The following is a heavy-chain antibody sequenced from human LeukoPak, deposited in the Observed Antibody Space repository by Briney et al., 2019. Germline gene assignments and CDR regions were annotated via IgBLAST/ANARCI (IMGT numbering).Heavy chain of an antibody. V-gene: IGHV1-2*02. Sequence: ASVKVSCKASGYSFSGYYLHWVRQAPGQGLEWMGWINPHSGGTNYAQKFQGRVTMTRDTSISTAYMEVRNLRSDDTAVFYCARISQQQLGAFDIWGQGTMVTVSS. J-gene: IGHJ3*02. CDR2: INPHSGGT. CDR1: GYSFSGYY. D-gene: IGHD6-13*01. CDR3: ARISQQQLGAFDI.